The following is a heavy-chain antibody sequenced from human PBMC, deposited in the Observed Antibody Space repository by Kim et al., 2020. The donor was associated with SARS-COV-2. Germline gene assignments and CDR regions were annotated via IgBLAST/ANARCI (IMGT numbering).Heavy chain of an antibody. CDR3: AREGGWFGELPWFDP. D-gene: IGHD3-10*01. J-gene: IGHJ5*02. CDR2: IYYSGST. CDR1: GGSVSSGSYY. Sequence: SETLSLTCTVSGGSVSSGSYYWSWIRQPPGKGLEWIGYIYYSGSTNYNPSLKSRVTISVDTSKNQFSLKLSSVTAADTAVYYCAREGGWFGELPWFDPWGQGTLVTVSS. V-gene: IGHV4-61*01.